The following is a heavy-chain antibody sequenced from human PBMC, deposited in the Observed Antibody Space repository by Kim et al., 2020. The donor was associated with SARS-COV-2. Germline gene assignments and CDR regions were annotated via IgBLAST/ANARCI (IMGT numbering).Heavy chain of an antibody. J-gene: IGHJ4*02. Sequence: YADSVKGRFTISRDNSKNTLYLQMNSLRAEDTDVYYCARFPADRSSGWDYWGQGTLVTVSS. CDR3: ARFPADRSSGWDY. D-gene: IGHD6-19*01. V-gene: IGHV3-33*01.